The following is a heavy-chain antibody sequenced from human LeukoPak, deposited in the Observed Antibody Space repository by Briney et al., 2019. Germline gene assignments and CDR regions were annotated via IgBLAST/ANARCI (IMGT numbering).Heavy chain of an antibody. CDR2: SIPIFGTA. CDR1: GGTFSSYA. J-gene: IGHJ3*02. V-gene: IGHV1-69*13. CDR3: ARVQWLVDAFDI. Sequence: ASVKVSCKASGGTFSSYAISWVRQAPGQGLEWMGGSIPIFGTANYAQKFQGRVTITADESTSTAYMELSSLRSEDTAVYYCARVQWLVDAFDIWGQGTMVTVSS. D-gene: IGHD6-19*01.